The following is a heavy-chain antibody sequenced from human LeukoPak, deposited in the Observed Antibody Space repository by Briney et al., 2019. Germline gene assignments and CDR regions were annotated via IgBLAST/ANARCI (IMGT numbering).Heavy chain of an antibody. V-gene: IGHV1-2*04. CDR1: GYTFTGYY. Sequence: ASVKVSCKASGYTFTGYYMHWVRQAPGQGLEWMGWINPNSGGTNYAQKFQGWVTMTRDTSISTAYMELSRLRSDDTAVYYCARYKREQLWSPEYAFDIWGQGTMVTVSS. CDR3: ARYKREQLWSPEYAFDI. J-gene: IGHJ3*02. D-gene: IGHD5-18*01. CDR2: INPNSGGT.